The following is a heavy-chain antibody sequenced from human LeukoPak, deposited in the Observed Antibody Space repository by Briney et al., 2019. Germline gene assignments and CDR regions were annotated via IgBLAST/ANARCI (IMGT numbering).Heavy chain of an antibody. Sequence: GSLRLSCAASGFTFSSYGMHWVRQAPGKGLEWVAFIRYDGSNKYYADSVKGRFTNSRDNSKNTLYLQMNSLRAEDTAVYYCAKDGRGWPNYYFDYWGQGTPVTVSS. J-gene: IGHJ4*02. CDR1: GFTFSSYG. CDR3: AKDGRGWPNYYFDY. CDR2: IRYDGSNK. V-gene: IGHV3-30*02. D-gene: IGHD6-19*01.